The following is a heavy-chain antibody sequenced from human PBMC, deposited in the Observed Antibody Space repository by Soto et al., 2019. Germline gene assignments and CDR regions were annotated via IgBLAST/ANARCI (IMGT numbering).Heavy chain of an antibody. Sequence: QVQLQESGPGLVKPSGTLSLTCAVSGGSISSSNWWSWVRQPPGKGLEWIGEIYHSGSTNYNPSLKSRVTISVDKSKNQFSLKLSSVTAADTAVYYCAGIMATVTTDTYYYYGMDVWGQGTTVTVSS. J-gene: IGHJ6*02. CDR2: IYHSGST. CDR3: AGIMATVTTDTYYYYGMDV. CDR1: GGSISSSNW. V-gene: IGHV4-4*02. D-gene: IGHD4-17*01.